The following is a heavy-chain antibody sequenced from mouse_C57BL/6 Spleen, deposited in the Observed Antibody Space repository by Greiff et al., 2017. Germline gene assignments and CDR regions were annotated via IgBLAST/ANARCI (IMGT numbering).Heavy chain of an antibody. V-gene: IGHV5-17*01. J-gene: IGHJ4*01. Sequence: EVKVVASGGGLAKPGGSLKLSCAASGFTFSDYGMHWVRPATEKGLAWVAYISSGSSTIYSADTVKGRFTLSRDNAKNPLFLLIAMVRAEDTAMYYCARRADYWGQGTSVTVSS. CDR2: ISSGSSTI. CDR3: ARRADY. CDR1: GFTFSDYG. D-gene: IGHD3-1*01.